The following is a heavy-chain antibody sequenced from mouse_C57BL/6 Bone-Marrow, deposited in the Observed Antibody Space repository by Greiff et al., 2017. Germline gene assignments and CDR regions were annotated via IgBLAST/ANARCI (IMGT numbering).Heavy chain of an antibody. CDR2: ILPGSGST. V-gene: IGHV1-9*01. J-gene: IGHJ3*01. CDR3: ARSPYYYGSRRGWFAY. Sequence: VQLQQSGAELMKPGASVKLSCKATGYTFTGYWIEWVKQRPGHGLEWIGEILPGSGSTNYNEKFKGKATFTADTSSNTAYMQLSSLTTEDSAIYCCARSPYYYGSRRGWFAYWGQGTLVTVSA. CDR1: GYTFTGYW. D-gene: IGHD1-1*01.